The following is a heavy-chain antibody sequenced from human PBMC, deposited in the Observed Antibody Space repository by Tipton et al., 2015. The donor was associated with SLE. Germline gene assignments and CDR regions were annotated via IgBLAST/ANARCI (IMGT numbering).Heavy chain of an antibody. D-gene: IGHD3-3*01. V-gene: IGHV4-59*04. Sequence: TLSLTCTVSGGSISSHYWSWIRQPPGKGLEWIGSIYHSGSTYYNPSLKSRVTISVDTSKNQFSLKLSSVTAADTAVYYCRVVSDVSFDYWGQGTLVTVSS. CDR1: GGSISSHY. J-gene: IGHJ4*02. CDR2: IYHSGST. CDR3: RVVSDVSFDY.